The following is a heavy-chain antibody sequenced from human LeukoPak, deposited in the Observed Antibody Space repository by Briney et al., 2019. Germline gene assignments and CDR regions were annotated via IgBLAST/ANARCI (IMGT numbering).Heavy chain of an antibody. CDR1: GYTFTGYY. V-gene: IGHV1-2*02. J-gene: IGHJ4*02. CDR3: ARDPSTVTYYDY. D-gene: IGHD4-17*01. CDR2: INPNSGGT. Sequence: ASVKVSCKASGYTFTGYYMHWVRQAPGQGLEWMGWINPNSGGTNYAQKFQGRLSMTRDTSITTVYMELNRLRSDDTAVYYCARDPSTVTYYDYWGQGTLVTVSS.